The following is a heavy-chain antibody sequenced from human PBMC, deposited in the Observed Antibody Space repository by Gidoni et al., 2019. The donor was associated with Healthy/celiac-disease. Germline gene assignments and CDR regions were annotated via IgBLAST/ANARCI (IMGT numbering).Heavy chain of an antibody. Sequence: QLQLQESGPGLVKPSETLSLPCTVPGGSSSRSSYYWGWIRQPPGKGLEWIGSIYYSGSTYYNPSLKSRVTISVDTSKNQFSLKLSSVTAADTAVYYCARHHWGNSPYWYFDLWGRGTLVTVSS. CDR3: ARHHWGNSPYWYFDL. CDR2: IYYSGST. CDR1: GGSSSRSSYY. D-gene: IGHD7-27*01. J-gene: IGHJ2*01. V-gene: IGHV4-39*01.